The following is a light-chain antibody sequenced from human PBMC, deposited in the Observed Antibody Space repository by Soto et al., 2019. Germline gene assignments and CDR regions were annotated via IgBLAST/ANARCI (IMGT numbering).Light chain of an antibody. J-gene: IGLJ1*01. Sequence: QSALTQPASVSGSPGQSITISCTGTSSDVRSYNLVSWYQQHPGKAPKLMIYEVSKRPSGVSNRFSGSKSGNMASLTISGLQAEDEADYYCCSYAGSSTFYVFGTGTKVTVL. V-gene: IGLV2-23*02. CDR3: CSYAGSSTFYV. CDR2: EVS. CDR1: SSDVRSYNL.